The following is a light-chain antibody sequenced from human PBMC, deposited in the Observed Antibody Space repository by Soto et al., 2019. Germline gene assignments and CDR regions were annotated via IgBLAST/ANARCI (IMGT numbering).Light chain of an antibody. CDR3: QQYETYSPWT. Sequence: EIVLTQSPGTLSLSPGEIATLSFSASQSVSSSYLAWYQQKPGQAPRLLIYGASSRATGIPDRFSGSGSGTDFTLTISRLEPEDFAVYYCQQYETYSPWTFGQGTKVDIK. J-gene: IGKJ1*01. CDR1: QSVSSSY. V-gene: IGKV3-20*01. CDR2: GAS.